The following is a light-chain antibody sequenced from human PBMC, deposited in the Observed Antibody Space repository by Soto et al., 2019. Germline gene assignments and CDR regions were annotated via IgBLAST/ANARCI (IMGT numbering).Light chain of an antibody. J-gene: IGKJ4*01. V-gene: IGKV1-33*01. CDR1: QDISNY. Sequence: DIQMTQSPSSLSASVRDRVTITCQASQDISNYLNWYQQKPGKAPKLLIYDASNLETGVPSRFSGSGSGTDFTFTISSLQPEDIETYYCQQYDNLPRFGGGTKVEIK. CDR2: DAS. CDR3: QQYDNLPR.